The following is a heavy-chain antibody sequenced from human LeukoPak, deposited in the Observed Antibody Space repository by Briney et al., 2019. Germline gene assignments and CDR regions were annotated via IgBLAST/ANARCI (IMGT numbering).Heavy chain of an antibody. J-gene: IGHJ6*03. V-gene: IGHV1-2*02. D-gene: IGHD6-13*01. CDR3: ARDHSVSSWYHLSRTYYMDV. CDR2: INPNSGGT. CDR1: GYTFTGYY. Sequence: ASVKVSCKASGYTFTGYYMHWVRQAPGQGLEWMGWINPNSGGTNYAQKFQGRVTMTRDTSISTAYMELSRLRSDDTAVYYCARDHSVSSWYHLSRTYYMDVWGKGTTVTVSS.